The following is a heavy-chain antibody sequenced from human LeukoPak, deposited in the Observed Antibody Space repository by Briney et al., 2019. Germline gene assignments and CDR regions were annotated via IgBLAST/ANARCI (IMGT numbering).Heavy chain of an antibody. V-gene: IGHV1-46*01. Sequence: ASVKVSCKASGYTFTNYYIHWVRQAPGQGLEWMGIINPSGGTTNYAQKFQGRVTMTRNTSISTAYMELSSLRSEDTAVYYCARAPSGIDYWGQGTLVTVSS. J-gene: IGHJ4*02. CDR3: ARAPSGIDY. D-gene: IGHD1-26*01. CDR2: INPSGGTT. CDR1: GYTFTNYY.